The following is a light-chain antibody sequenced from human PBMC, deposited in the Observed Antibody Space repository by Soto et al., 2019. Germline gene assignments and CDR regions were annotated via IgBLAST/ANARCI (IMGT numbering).Light chain of an antibody. CDR1: QSILYSSNNNNY. CDR2: WAS. J-gene: IGKJ2*01. V-gene: IGKV4-1*01. CDR3: QQYYTTPYT. Sequence: DIVMTQSPDSLAVSLGERATIKCRSSQSILYSSNNNNYLAWYQQKPRQPPKLLIYWASTRESGVPDRFSGSGSGTDFTLTISSLQAEDVAVYYCQQYYTTPYTFGQGTKLEIK.